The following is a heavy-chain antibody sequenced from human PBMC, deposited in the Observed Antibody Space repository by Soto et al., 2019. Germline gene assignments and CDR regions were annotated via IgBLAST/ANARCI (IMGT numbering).Heavy chain of an antibody. D-gene: IGHD6-13*01. Sequence: SETLSLTCTVSGGSISSYYWSWIRQPPGKGLEWIGYIYYSGSTNYNPSLKSRVTISVDTSKNQFSLQLNSVTPEDTAVYYCTRVAAGENRNWFDPWGQGTLVTVSS. CDR3: TRVAAGENRNWFDP. J-gene: IGHJ5*02. V-gene: IGHV4-59*12. CDR1: GGSISSYY. CDR2: IYYSGST.